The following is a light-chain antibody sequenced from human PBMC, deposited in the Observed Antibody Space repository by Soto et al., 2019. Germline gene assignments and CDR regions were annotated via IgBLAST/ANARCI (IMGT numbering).Light chain of an antibody. CDR3: QHYAGSPWT. J-gene: IGKJ1*01. CDR1: QSVSSSY. CDR2: GAS. Sequence: IVLTQSPGTLSLSPGERATLSCRASQSVSSSYLAWYQQKPGQAPRLLIYGASSRATGIPDRFSGSGSGTDFTLTISRLEPEDFAVYYCQHYAGSPWTFGQGTKVDI. V-gene: IGKV3-20*01.